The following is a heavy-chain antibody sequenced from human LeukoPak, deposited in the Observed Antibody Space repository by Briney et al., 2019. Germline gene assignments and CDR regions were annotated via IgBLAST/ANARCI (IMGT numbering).Heavy chain of an antibody. D-gene: IGHD2-21*02. Sequence: ASVKVSCKASGYTFTTYYMHCVRQAPGQGLQWMGWTNPSTGGTKYAENFQGRVTMTRDTSITTAYIELSRLTSDDTGVYYCARQYCGGDCYNPWGQGTLVIVAS. CDR1: GYTFTTYY. J-gene: IGHJ5*02. V-gene: IGHV1-2*02. CDR2: TNPSTGGT. CDR3: ARQYCGGDCYNP.